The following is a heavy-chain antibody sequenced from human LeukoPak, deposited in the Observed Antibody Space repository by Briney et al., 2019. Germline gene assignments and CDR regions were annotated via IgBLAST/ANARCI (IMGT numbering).Heavy chain of an antibody. CDR2: IHTSGST. J-gene: IGHJ4*02. V-gene: IGHV4-4*07. CDR3: AREKQWLGIDY. CDR1: GGSISSYY. Sequence: SGTLSLTCTVSGGSISSYYWSWIRQPAGKGLEWIGRIHTSGSTNYNPSLKSRVTMSVDTSKNQFSLKLSSVTAADTAVYYCAREKQWLGIDYWGQGTLVTVSS. D-gene: IGHD6-19*01.